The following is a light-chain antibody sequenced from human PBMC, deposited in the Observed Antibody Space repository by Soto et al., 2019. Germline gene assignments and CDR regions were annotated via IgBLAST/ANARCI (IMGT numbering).Light chain of an antibody. CDR1: QSVSSY. J-gene: IGKJ1*01. Sequence: GLTQSLATMSLSPGERAPLYCRASQSVSSYLAWYQQKPGQAPRLLIYGASSRATGIPDRFSGSGSGTEFTLTISRLEPEDFAVYYCQQYGSSSWTFGQGTKV. CDR2: GAS. CDR3: QQYGSSSWT. V-gene: IGKV3-20*01.